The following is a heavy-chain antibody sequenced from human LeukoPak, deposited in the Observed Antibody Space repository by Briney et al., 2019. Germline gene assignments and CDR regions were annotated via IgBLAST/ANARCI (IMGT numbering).Heavy chain of an antibody. CDR1: GGSISSGGYY. CDR2: IYYSGST. Sequence: SQTLSLTCTVSGGSISSGGYYWNWIRQHPGKGLEWIGYIYYSGSTYYNPSLKSRVTISVDTSKNQFSLKLSSVTAADTAVYYCARGTPVRVDYWGQGTLVTVSS. V-gene: IGHV4-31*03. D-gene: IGHD2-2*01. J-gene: IGHJ4*02. CDR3: ARGTPVRVDY.